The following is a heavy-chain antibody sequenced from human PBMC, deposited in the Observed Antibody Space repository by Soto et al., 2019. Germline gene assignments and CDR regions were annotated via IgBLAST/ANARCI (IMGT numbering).Heavy chain of an antibody. CDR1: GFTFSSYA. CDR3: AKVDDSSGHYYDPLDY. Sequence: EVQLLESGGGLVQPGGSLRLSCAASGFTFSSYAMNWVRQAPGKGLEWVSVITGSGGTTFYADSVKGRFTISRDNSKKTLYLQMNSLSAEDTAVYYCAKVDDSSGHYYDPLDYWGQGTLVTVSS. D-gene: IGHD3-22*01. J-gene: IGHJ4*02. CDR2: ITGSGGTT. V-gene: IGHV3-23*01.